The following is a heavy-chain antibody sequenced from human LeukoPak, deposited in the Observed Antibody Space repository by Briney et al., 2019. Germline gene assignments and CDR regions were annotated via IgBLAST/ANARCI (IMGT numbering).Heavy chain of an antibody. CDR1: GYTFTGYY. CDR2: INPNSGGT. V-gene: IGHV1-2*02. D-gene: IGHD3-22*01. J-gene: IGHJ4*02. Sequence: ASVKVSCKASGYTFTGYYMHWVRQAPGQGLEWMGWINPNSGGTNYAQKFQGRVTMTRDTSISTAYMELSRLRSDDTAVYYCARGSPPRRNYDSRGYYSYYFDYWGQGTLVTVSS. CDR3: ARGSPPRRNYDSRGYYSYYFDY.